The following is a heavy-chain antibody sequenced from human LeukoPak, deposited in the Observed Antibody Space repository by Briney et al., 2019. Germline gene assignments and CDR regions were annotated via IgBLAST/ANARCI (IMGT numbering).Heavy chain of an antibody. D-gene: IGHD6-6*01. Sequence: GASVKVSCKVSGYTLTELSMHWVRQAPGKGLEWMGGFYPEDGETIYAQKFQGRVTMTEDTSTDTAYMELSSLRSEDTAVYYCATFIIAARRRYYYGMDVWGQGTTVTVSS. CDR2: FYPEDGET. J-gene: IGHJ6*02. CDR3: ATFIIAARRRYYYGMDV. V-gene: IGHV1-24*01. CDR1: GYTLTELS.